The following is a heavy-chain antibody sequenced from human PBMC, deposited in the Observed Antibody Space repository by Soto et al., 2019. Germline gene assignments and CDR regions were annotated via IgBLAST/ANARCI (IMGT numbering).Heavy chain of an antibody. Sequence: SETLSLTCSVSGVSISNGGYYWNWIRQHPGKGLEWIGYIDDTGATYYNPSLRSRVSMSVDTSRNQFSLRLTSVTAADTAIYYCAREMYTTRFDCWGPGTPVIVSS. CDR2: IDDTGAT. V-gene: IGHV4-31*03. CDR3: AREMYTTRFDC. CDR1: GVSISNGGYY. J-gene: IGHJ4*02. D-gene: IGHD1-1*01.